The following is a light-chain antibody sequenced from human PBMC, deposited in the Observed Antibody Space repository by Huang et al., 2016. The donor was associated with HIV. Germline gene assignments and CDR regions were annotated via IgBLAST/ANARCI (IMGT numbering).Light chain of an antibody. CDR1: RSVSTN. Sequence: IVMTQSPATLSVSPGERVTLSCRANRSVSTNLAWYQQRPGQAPRLLIYGSSTRAPCVPARFSGSCSGTDFSLTISSLQSEDFALYYCHQYNNWLLSFGGGTRVDI. J-gene: IGKJ4*01. CDR3: HQYNNWLLS. V-gene: IGKV3-15*01. CDR2: GSS.